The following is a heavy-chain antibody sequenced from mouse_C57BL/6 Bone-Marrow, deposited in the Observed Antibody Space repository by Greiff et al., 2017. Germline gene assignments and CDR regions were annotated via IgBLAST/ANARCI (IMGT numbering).Heavy chain of an antibody. V-gene: IGHV1-64*01. D-gene: IGHD1-1*01. J-gene: IGHJ1*03. CDR2: IHPNSGST. CDR3: ARLYYGSSDDWYCDV. Sequence: QVQLKQPGAELVKPGASVKLSCKASGYTFTSYWMHWVKQRPGQGLEWIGMIHPNSGSTNYNAKVKSKATLTVDKSSSTAYMQLSSLTSEDSAVSYCARLYYGSSDDWYCDVWGTGTTVTVSS. CDR1: GYTFTSYW.